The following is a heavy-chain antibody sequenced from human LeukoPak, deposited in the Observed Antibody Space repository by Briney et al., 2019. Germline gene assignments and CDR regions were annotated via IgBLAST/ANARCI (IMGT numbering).Heavy chain of an antibody. V-gene: IGHV5-51*01. J-gene: IGHJ6*03. CDR2: IYPGDSDT. CDR3: ARQLPRYYYYMDV. D-gene: IGHD1-14*01. Sequence: GESLKISCKGSGYSFTSYWIGWVRQMPGKGLEWMGIIYPGDSDTRYSPSFQGQVAISADKSISTAYLQWSSLKASDTAMYYCARQLPRYYYYMDVWGKGTTVTVSS. CDR1: GYSFTSYW.